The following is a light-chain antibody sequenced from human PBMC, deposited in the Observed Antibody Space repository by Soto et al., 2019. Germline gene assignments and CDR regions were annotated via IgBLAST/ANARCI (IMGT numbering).Light chain of an antibody. CDR3: GAWDNSLSAGV. V-gene: IGLV1-51*01. CDR1: SSNIENNF. J-gene: IGLJ2*01. Sequence: QSVLTQPPSVSAAAGQRVSISCSGSSSNIENNFVSWYQQLPGTAPKVHIYDNNKRPSGIPDRFSGSKSGTSATLGITGLQTGDEADYYCGAWDNSLSAGVFGGGTKVTVL. CDR2: DNN.